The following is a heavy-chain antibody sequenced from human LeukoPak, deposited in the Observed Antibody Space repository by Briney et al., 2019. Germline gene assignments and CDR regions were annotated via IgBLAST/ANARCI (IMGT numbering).Heavy chain of an antibody. J-gene: IGHJ4*02. D-gene: IGHD5-12*01. CDR2: INQGGSVQ. CDR1: GFTFRSYW. Sequence: PGGSLRLSCAASGFTFRSYWMSWVRQAPGKGLEWVANINQGGSVQYYMDSVKGRFTISRDDAESSLYVQMNSLRDEDTAVYYCARFGYSGWNLEYWGQGTLVTVSS. CDR3: ARFGYSGWNLEY. V-gene: IGHV3-7*01.